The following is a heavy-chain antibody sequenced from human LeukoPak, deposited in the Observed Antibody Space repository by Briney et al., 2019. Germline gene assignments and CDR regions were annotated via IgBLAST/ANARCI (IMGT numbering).Heavy chain of an antibody. J-gene: IGHJ3*02. CDR2: IIPILGIA. V-gene: IGHV1-69*04. CDR1: GGTFSSYA. D-gene: IGHD3-22*01. CDR3: ARADSITMIVVVINDGAFDI. Sequence: GASVKVSCKASGGTFSSYAISWVRQAPGQGLEWMGRIIPILGIANYAQKFQGRVTITADKSTSTAYMELSRLRSDDTAVYYCARADSITMIVVVINDGAFDIWGQGTMVTVSS.